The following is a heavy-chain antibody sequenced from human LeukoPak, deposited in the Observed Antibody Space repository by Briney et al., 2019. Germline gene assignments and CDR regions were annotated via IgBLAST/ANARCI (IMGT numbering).Heavy chain of an antibody. CDR3: ASLSKDYDSSGYFLVY. V-gene: IGHV4-59*01. J-gene: IGHJ4*02. D-gene: IGHD3-22*01. CDR2: IYYSGST. CDR1: GGSISSYY. Sequence: PSETLSLTCTVSGGSISSYYWSWIRQPPGKGLEWIGYIYYSGSTNYNPSLKSRVTISVDTSKNQFSLKLSSVTAADTAVYYCASLSKDYDSSGYFLVYWGQGTLVTVSS.